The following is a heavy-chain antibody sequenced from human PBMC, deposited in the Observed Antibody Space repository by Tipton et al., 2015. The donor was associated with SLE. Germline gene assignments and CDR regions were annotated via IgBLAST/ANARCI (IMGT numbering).Heavy chain of an antibody. Sequence: SLRLSCAASGFTFSSYSMTWVRQAPGKGLEWVSSISSSTSYIYYADSVKGRFTISRDNAKNSLYLQMNSLRAEDTDVYYCARVRWKDYYFDYWGQGTLVTFSS. CDR1: GFTFSSYS. V-gene: IGHV3-21*01. CDR2: ISSSTSYI. D-gene: IGHD1-1*01. J-gene: IGHJ4*02. CDR3: ARVRWKDYYFDY.